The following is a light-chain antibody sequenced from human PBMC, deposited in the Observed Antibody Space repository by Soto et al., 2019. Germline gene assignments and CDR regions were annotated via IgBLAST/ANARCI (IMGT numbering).Light chain of an antibody. CDR3: QPYNNWPLT. J-gene: IGKJ4*01. V-gene: IGKV1-9*01. Sequence: IQLTQSPSSLSASVGDRVTISCRASQDISTHLAWFAQKPGRAPQLLIYAASTLHSGVPSRFSGSGSGTDFTLTISSLQPEDFATYYCQPYNNWPLTFGGGTKV. CDR2: AAS. CDR1: QDISTH.